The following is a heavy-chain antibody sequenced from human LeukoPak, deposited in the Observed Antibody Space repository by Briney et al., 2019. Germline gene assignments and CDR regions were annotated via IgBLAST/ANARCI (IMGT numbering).Heavy chain of an antibody. D-gene: IGHD1-26*01. V-gene: IGHV2-5*01. CDR3: AHDRMGIGFDP. CDR1: GFSLTTTGVGSTGVG. CDR2: IYWNDGK. J-gene: IGHJ5*02. Sequence: SGPTLVKPTQTRTLTCTFSGFSLTTTGVGSTGVGVTWVRQPPGQALEWLALIYWNDGKHYNPSLKTRLTITKDTSKNQVILTMTNMDPVDTATYYCAHDRMGIGFDPWGQGTLVSVSS.